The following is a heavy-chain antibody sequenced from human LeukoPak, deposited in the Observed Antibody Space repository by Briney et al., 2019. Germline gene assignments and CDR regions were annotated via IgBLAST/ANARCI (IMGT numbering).Heavy chain of an antibody. Sequence: GGSLRLSCAASGFTFSDHYMDWARQAPGKGLEGVGRTRKKANSYTTEYAASVKGRFTIPRDDSKNSLYLQMNSLKAEDTAVYYCTRVVLVGTTYSYFDYWGQGTLVTVSS. CDR2: TRKKANSYTT. V-gene: IGHV3-72*01. CDR1: GFTFSDHY. CDR3: TRVVLVGTTYSYFDY. J-gene: IGHJ4*02. D-gene: IGHD1-26*01.